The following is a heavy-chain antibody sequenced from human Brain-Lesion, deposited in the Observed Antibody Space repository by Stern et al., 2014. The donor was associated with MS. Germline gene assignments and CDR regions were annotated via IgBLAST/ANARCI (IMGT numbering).Heavy chain of an antibody. CDR1: GYRFTSNW. CDR3: ARRGDSSSSGFDY. Sequence: EVQLVESEAEVKKPGESLKLSCKGSGYRFTSNWIGWVRHMPGKGLEWMGSSWPGDSDTRYSPSFQGQVTISADKSISTAYLQWSSLQASDTAMYYCARRGDSSSSGFDYWGQGTLVIVSS. V-gene: IGHV5-51*01. CDR2: SWPGDSDT. J-gene: IGHJ4*02. D-gene: IGHD6-6*01.